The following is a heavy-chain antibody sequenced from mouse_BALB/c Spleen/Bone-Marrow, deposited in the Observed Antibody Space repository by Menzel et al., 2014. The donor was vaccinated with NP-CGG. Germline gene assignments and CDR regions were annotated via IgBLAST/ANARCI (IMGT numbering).Heavy chain of an antibody. J-gene: IGHJ3*01. Sequence: EVKLQESGAELVKPGASVKLSCTASGLNIKDTYMHWVKQRPEQGLEWIGGIDPANGNTKYDPKFQGKATITADTSSNTAYLQLSSLTSEDTAVYYCARNYGYGKSFAYWGQGTLVTVSA. CDR1: GLNIKDTY. CDR2: IDPANGNT. V-gene: IGHV14-3*02. D-gene: IGHD2-2*01. CDR3: ARNYGYGKSFAY.